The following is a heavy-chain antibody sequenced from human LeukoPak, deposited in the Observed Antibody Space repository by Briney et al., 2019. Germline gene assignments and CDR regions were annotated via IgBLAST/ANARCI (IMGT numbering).Heavy chain of an antibody. D-gene: IGHD5-12*01. CDR2: FDPEDGET. CDR1: GYTLTELS. J-gene: IGHJ4*02. Sequence: VSVKVSCKVTGYTLTELSMHWVRQAPGKGLEWMGGFDPEDGETIYAQKFQGRVTMTEDTSTDTAYMELSSLRSEDTAVYYCATPLFASSGYDYGVDYWGQGTLVTVSS. V-gene: IGHV1-24*01. CDR3: ATPLFASSGYDYGVDY.